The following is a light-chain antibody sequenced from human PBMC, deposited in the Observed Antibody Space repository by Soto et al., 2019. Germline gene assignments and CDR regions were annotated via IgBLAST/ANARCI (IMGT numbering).Light chain of an antibody. CDR2: GAS. CDR1: QSVSNNY. Sequence: PGDRVTLSCRASQSVSNNYLAWYQQKPGQAPRLLIYGASNRATGIPDRFSGSGSGTDFTLTISRLEPEDFAVYYCQQYGSSGTFGQGTKVEIK. J-gene: IGKJ1*01. CDR3: QQYGSSGT. V-gene: IGKV3-20*01.